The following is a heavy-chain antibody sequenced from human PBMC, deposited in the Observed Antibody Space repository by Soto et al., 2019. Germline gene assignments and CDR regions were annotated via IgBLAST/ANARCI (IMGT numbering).Heavy chain of an antibody. CDR3: ARGISKYSSWYEPHTWFDA. Sequence: PSETLSLTCTVSGGSISSSSYYWGWIRQYPGKGLEWIGYLYFTGGTQYNPSLRTPISMSLDTSRKHFSLKMRSVTGADTAVYYCARGISKYSSWYEPHTWFDAWGQGALVTVSS. J-gene: IGHJ5*02. D-gene: IGHD6-13*01. CDR2: LYFTGGT. CDR1: GGSISSSSYY. V-gene: IGHV4-30-4*08.